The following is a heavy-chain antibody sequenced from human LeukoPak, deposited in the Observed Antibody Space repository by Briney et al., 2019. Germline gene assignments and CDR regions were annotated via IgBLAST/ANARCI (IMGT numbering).Heavy chain of an antibody. CDR3: ARGLGDYDAFDV. J-gene: IGHJ3*01. CDR2: ISGGGSYI. V-gene: IGHV3-21*01. Sequence: PGGSLRLSCSVSGFTFSSYSMNWVRQAPGKGLHWVSSISGGGSYIFYADSVEGRFSVSRDNAKNSVFLQMNSLRAEDTAVYYCARGLGDYDAFDVWGHGTRVTVAS. D-gene: IGHD4-17*01. CDR1: GFTFSSYS.